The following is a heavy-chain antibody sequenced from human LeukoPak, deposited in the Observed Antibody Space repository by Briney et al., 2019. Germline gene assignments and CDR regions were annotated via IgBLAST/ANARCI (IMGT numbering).Heavy chain of an antibody. CDR3: ARGLGGRKKDY. V-gene: IGHV4-34*01. Sequence: SETLSLTCAVYGGSFSGYYWSWIRQPPGKGLEWIGEINHSGSTNYNPSLKSRVTISVDTSKNQFSLKLSSVTAADTAVYYCARGLGGRKKDYWGQETLVTVSS. CDR2: INHSGST. D-gene: IGHD3-16*01. J-gene: IGHJ4*02. CDR1: GGSFSGYY.